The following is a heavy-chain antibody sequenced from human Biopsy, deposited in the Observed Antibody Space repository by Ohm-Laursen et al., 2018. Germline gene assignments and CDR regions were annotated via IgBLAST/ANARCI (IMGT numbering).Heavy chain of an antibody. D-gene: IGHD2-15*01. Sequence: SVKVSCKASGYTFTGQYLHWVRQVPGQGLVWMGWINPHSGTTKFAQDFQGRVTMTRDTSITTAYMELRRLRSDDTAVYYCAKGQDLRGGAEYFQHWGQGALVTVSS. CDR3: AKGQDLRGGAEYFQH. CDR2: INPHSGTT. CDR1: GYTFTGQY. J-gene: IGHJ1*01. V-gene: IGHV1-2*02.